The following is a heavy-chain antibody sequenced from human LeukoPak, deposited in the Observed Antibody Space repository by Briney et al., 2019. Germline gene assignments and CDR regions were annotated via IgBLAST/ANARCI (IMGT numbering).Heavy chain of an antibody. Sequence: ASVKVSCKASGGTFSSYAISWVRQAPGQGLEWMGWISAYNGNTNYAQKLQGRVTMTTDTSTSTAYMELRSLRSDDTAVYYCARSYDFWSGYYTGRGSYYYYGMDVWGQGTTVTVSS. CDR3: ARSYDFWSGYYTGRGSYYYYGMDV. V-gene: IGHV1-18*01. CDR2: ISAYNGNT. CDR1: GGTFSSYA. J-gene: IGHJ6*02. D-gene: IGHD3-3*01.